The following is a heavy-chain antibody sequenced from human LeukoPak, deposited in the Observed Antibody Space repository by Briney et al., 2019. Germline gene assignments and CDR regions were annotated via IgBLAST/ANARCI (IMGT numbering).Heavy chain of an antibody. D-gene: IGHD4-17*01. CDR2: ISSSSSYI. Sequence: GGSLRLSCAASALTFSSYSMNWVRQAPGKGLEWVSSISSSSSYIYYADSVKGRFTISRDNAKNSLYLQMNSLRAEDTAVYYCAREGPYGDYFDYWGQGTLVTVSS. J-gene: IGHJ4*02. CDR1: ALTFSSYS. CDR3: AREGPYGDYFDY. V-gene: IGHV3-21*01.